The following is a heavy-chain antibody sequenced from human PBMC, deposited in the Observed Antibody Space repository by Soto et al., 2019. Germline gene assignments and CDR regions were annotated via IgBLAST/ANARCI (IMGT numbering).Heavy chain of an antibody. CDR3: ARDNCTGGSCYFDWYFDL. Sequence: QVQLVESGGGVVQPGRSLRLSCAASGFTFSSYGMRWVRQAPGKGLEWVGVIWPDGSTKYYAEYVKGRFTITRDNSKTTMYLQMISLRAEDTAVYYCARDNCTGGSCYFDWYFDLWGRGTLVTVSS. CDR2: IWPDGSTK. J-gene: IGHJ2*01. D-gene: IGHD2-15*01. V-gene: IGHV3-33*01. CDR1: GFTFSSYG.